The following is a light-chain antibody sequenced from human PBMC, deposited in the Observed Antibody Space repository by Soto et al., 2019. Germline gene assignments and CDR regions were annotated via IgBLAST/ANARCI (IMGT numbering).Light chain of an antibody. Sequence: DIQMTQSPSTLSASVGDRVTITCRASQSISSWLAWYQQKPGKAPKLLIYKASSLESGVPSRFSGSGSGTESTLTISRLQPDDFATYYCQQYNSYPTFGQGTKVEI. V-gene: IGKV1-5*03. CDR1: QSISSW. CDR3: QQYNSYPT. J-gene: IGKJ1*01. CDR2: KAS.